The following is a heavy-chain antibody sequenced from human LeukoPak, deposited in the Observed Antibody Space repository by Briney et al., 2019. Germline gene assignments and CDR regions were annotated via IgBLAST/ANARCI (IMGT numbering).Heavy chain of an antibody. J-gene: IGHJ6*02. Sequence: PGGSLRLSCAASGFTFSDHYMSWIRQAPGKGLEWVSYISTSSSYTNYGDSVKGRFTISRDNAKNSLYLQMNSLRAEDTAVYYCATGHYGLDVWGQGTTVTVSS. CDR2: ISTSSSYT. CDR3: ATGHYGLDV. CDR1: GFTFSDHY. V-gene: IGHV3-11*06.